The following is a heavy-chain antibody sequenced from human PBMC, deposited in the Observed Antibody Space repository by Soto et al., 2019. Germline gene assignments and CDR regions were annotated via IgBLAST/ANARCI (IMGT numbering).Heavy chain of an antibody. CDR3: ARDPPRENTISDYGMDV. J-gene: IGHJ6*02. CDR1: GGTFSSYA. D-gene: IGHD3-3*01. V-gene: IGHV1-69*12. CDR2: IIPIFGTA. Sequence: QVQLVQSGAEVKKPGSSVKVSCKASGGTFSSYAISWVRQAPGQGLEWMGGIIPIFGTANYAQKFQGRVTITAAESTSTAYMELSSLRSEDTAVYYCARDPPRENTISDYGMDVWGQGTTVTVSS.